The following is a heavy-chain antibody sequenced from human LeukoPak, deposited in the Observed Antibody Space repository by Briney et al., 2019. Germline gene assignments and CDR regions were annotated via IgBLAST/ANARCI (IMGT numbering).Heavy chain of an antibody. V-gene: IGHV3-74*01. CDR3: AKVEYNWNYAGFYYYYYMDV. CDR1: GFTLSSNW. D-gene: IGHD1-7*01. J-gene: IGHJ6*03. Sequence: PGGSLRLSCAGSGFTLSSNWMHWVRQGPGKGLVWVSRIYSDGSRTNYADSVKGRFTISGDNAKNTLYLQMNSLRAEDTAVYYCAKVEYNWNYAGFYYYYYMDVWGKGTTVTVSS. CDR2: IYSDGSRT.